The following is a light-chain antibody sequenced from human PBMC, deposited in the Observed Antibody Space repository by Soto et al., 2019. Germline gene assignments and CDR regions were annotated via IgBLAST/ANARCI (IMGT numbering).Light chain of an antibody. Sequence: EIVLTQSPATLSLSPGEGATLSCRASQSVSSYLAWYRQKPGQAPRLLIYDASNRATGIPARFSGSGSGTDFTLTISSLEPEDFAVYCCQQRSNWPRTFGGGTKVDIK. J-gene: IGKJ4*01. CDR1: QSVSSY. CDR3: QQRSNWPRT. V-gene: IGKV3-11*01. CDR2: DAS.